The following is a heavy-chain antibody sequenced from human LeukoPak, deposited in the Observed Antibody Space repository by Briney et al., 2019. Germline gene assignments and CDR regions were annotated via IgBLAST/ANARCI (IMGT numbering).Heavy chain of an antibody. CDR3: AREVVSSPSYFDS. CDR1: GFTVSSSY. Sequence: GGSLRLSCAASGFTVSSSYMYWVRQAPGKGLEWASFFYRGDSTYYAESVRGRFTISRDNSKNTLYLLMNSLIPEDTAVYYCAREVVSSPSYFDSWGQGTLVTVSS. CDR2: FYRGDST. D-gene: IGHD2-15*01. J-gene: IGHJ4*02. V-gene: IGHV3-53*01.